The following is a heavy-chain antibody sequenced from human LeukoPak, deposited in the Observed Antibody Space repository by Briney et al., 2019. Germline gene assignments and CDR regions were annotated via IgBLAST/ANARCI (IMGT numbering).Heavy chain of an antibody. CDR2: ISSSSSYI. J-gene: IGHJ6*02. Sequence: GGSLRLSCAASGFTFSSYSMNWVRQAPGKGLEWVSSISSSSSYIYYADSVKGRFTISRDNAKNSLYLQMNSLRAEDTAVYYCARVGPDFWSGYYPPHYGMDVWGQGTTVTVSS. CDR1: GFTFSSYS. CDR3: ARVGPDFWSGYYPPHYGMDV. D-gene: IGHD3-3*01. V-gene: IGHV3-21*01.